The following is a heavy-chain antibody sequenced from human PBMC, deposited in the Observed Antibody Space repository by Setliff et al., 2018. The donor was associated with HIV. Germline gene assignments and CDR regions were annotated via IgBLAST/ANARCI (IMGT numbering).Heavy chain of an antibody. CDR2: IHSSGST. CDR3: ARARGSTLYINTFDS. D-gene: IGHD3-16*01. CDR1: GGSFSNSYYF. J-gene: IGHJ4*02. Sequence: SETLSLTCNVSGGSFSNSYYFWGWIRQPPGKGLEWIGYIHSSGSTIYSASLKSRVSISVDTSKNQFSLKLSSVTAADTAVYHCARARGSTLYINTFDSWGQGTLVTVSS. V-gene: IGHV4-61*05.